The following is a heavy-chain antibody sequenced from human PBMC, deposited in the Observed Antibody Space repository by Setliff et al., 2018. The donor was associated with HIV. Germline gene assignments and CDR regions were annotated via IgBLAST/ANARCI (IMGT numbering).Heavy chain of an antibody. Sequence: GGSLRLSCTASGFTFSIYTMNWVRQTPGKGLEWVASVTPDGGDKYYANSMRGRFTISRDNGKNAVYLQMNSLTAEDTALYYCVRDLARVIAHWGQGTLVTVSS. CDR2: VTPDGGDK. D-gene: IGHD2-21*01. CDR3: VRDLARVIAH. J-gene: IGHJ4*02. V-gene: IGHV3-7*01. CDR1: GFTFSIYT.